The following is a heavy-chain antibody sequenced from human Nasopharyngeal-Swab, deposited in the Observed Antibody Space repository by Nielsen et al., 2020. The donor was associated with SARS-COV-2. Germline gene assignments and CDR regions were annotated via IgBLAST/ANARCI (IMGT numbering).Heavy chain of an antibody. Sequence: SETLSLTCTVSGGSISSGGYYWSWIRQHPGKGLEWIGYIYYSGSTYYNPSLKSRVTISVDTSKNQFSLKLSSVTAADTAVYYCARRGGASYDILTGYYPYYFDYWGQGTLVTVSS. D-gene: IGHD3-9*01. J-gene: IGHJ4*02. CDR2: IYYSGST. CDR1: GGSISSGGYY. V-gene: IGHV4-31*03. CDR3: ARRGGASYDILTGYYPYYFDY.